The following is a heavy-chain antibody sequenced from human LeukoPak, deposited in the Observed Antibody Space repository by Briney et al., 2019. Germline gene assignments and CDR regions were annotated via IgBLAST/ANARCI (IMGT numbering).Heavy chain of an antibody. J-gene: IGHJ4*02. Sequence: GGSLRLSCAASGFTFSSHWMSWVRQAPGKGLEWVSSISRSSSYIYYADSVKGRFTISRDNARNSLYLQMDSLRAEDTAVYYCARAPPGRDLLGGFDFWGQGTLVTVSS. CDR1: GFTFSSHW. CDR2: ISRSSSYI. CDR3: ARAPPGRDLLGGFDF. V-gene: IGHV3-21*01. D-gene: IGHD2-15*01.